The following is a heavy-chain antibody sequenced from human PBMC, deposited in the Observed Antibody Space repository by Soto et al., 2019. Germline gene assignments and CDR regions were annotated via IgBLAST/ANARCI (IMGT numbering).Heavy chain of an antibody. Sequence: ASVKVSCKASGYTLTELSMHWVRQAPGKGLEWMGGFDPEDGETIYAQKFQGRVTMTEDTSTDTAYMELSSLRSEDTAVYYCATALMGQVAVPTDYWGQGTLVTVSS. CDR2: FDPEDGET. V-gene: IGHV1-24*01. CDR1: GYTLTELS. J-gene: IGHJ4*02. CDR3: ATALMGQVAVPTDY. D-gene: IGHD2-15*01.